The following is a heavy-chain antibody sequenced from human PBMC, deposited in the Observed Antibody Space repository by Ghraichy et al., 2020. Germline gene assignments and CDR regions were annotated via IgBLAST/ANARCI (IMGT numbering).Heavy chain of an antibody. V-gene: IGHV3-9*01. CDR1: GFTFDDYA. CDR2: ISWNSGSI. CDR3: AKDPEARPHWYFDL. Sequence: GGSLRLSCAASGFTFDDYAMHWVRQAPGKGLEWVSGISWNSGSIGYADSVKGRFTISRDNAKNSLYLQMNSLRAEDTALYYCAKDPEARPHWYFDLWGRGTLVTVSS. D-gene: IGHD6-6*01. J-gene: IGHJ2*01.